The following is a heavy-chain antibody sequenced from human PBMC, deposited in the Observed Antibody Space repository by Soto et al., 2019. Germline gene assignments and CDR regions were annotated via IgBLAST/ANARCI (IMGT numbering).Heavy chain of an antibody. CDR3: VHLMYYYDSSGYYSRAEYFQH. CDR1: GFSLCTSGVG. J-gene: IGHJ1*01. D-gene: IGHD3-22*01. V-gene: IGHV2-5*02. CDR2: IYWDDDK. Sequence: GSGPTLVNPTQTLTLTCTFSGFSLCTSGVGVGWIRQPPGKALEWLALIYWDDDKRYSPSLKSRLTITKDTSKDQVVLTMTNMDPVYTATYYFVHLMYYYDSSGYYSRAEYFQHWGQGTLVTVSS.